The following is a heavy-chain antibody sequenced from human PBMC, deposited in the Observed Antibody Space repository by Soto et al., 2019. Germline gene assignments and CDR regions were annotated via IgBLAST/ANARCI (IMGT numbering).Heavy chain of an antibody. D-gene: IGHD1-26*01. J-gene: IGHJ6*02. Sequence: SETLSLTCAVYGGSFSGYYWSWIRQPPGKGLEWIGEINHSGSTNYNPSLKSRVTISVDTSKNQFSLKLSYVTAADTAVYYCARGKGSGSYYYYYGMDVWGQGTTVTVSS. CDR2: INHSGST. CDR1: GGSFSGYY. V-gene: IGHV4-34*01. CDR3: ARGKGSGSYYYYYGMDV.